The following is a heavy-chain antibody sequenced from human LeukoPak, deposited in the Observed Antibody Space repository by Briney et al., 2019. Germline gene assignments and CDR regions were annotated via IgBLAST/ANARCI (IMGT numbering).Heavy chain of an antibody. CDR2: ISGSGGTT. J-gene: IGHJ6*02. CDR3: ARENPYGYYYYGMDV. Sequence: PGGSLRLSCAASGFTFSTYAMSWVRQAPGKGLEWVSAISGSGGTTYYTDSVKGRFAISRDNSKNTLYLQMNSLRAEDTAVYYCARENPYGYYYYGMDVWGQGTTVTVSS. CDR1: GFTFSTYA. D-gene: IGHD4-17*01. V-gene: IGHV3-23*01.